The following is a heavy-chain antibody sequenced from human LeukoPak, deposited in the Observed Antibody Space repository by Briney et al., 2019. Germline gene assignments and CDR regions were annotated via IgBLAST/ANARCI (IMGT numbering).Heavy chain of an antibody. Sequence: SETLSLTCAVYGGSFSGYYWSWIRQPPGKGLEWIGEINHSGSTNYNPSLKSRVTISVDTSKNQLSLKLSSVTAADTAVYYCARGRITMVRGVIKAVSADFDYWGQGTLVTVSS. D-gene: IGHD3-10*01. CDR3: ARGRITMVRGVIKAVSADFDY. J-gene: IGHJ4*02. CDR2: INHSGST. V-gene: IGHV4-34*01. CDR1: GGSFSGYY.